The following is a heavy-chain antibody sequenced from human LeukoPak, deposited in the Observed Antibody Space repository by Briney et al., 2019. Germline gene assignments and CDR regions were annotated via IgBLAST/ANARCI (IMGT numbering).Heavy chain of an antibody. J-gene: IGHJ6*03. CDR2: IIPIFGTA. Sequence: SVKVSCKASGGTFSSYAISWVRQAPGQGLEWMGGIIPIFGTANYAQKFQGRVTITADKSTSTAYMELSSPRSEDTAVYYCARPHHYDFWSGYYTGYMDVWGKGTTVTVSS. CDR1: GGTFSSYA. D-gene: IGHD3-3*01. CDR3: ARPHHYDFWSGYYTGYMDV. V-gene: IGHV1-69*06.